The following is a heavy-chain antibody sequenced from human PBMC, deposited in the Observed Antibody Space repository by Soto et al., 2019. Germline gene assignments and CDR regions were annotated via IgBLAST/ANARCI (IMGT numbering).Heavy chain of an antibody. V-gene: IGHV4-34*01. CDR1: GGSFSGYY. D-gene: IGHD3-10*01. J-gene: IGHJ6*03. Sequence: QVQLQQWGAGLLKPSETLSLTCAVYGGSFSGYYWSWIRQPPGKGLEWIGEINHSGSTNYNPSLKRRVHISVDTSKNQFSLKLSSVTAADTAVYYCARGSGGGYYYGSGIKVSPNYYYMDVWGKGTTVTVSS. CDR2: INHSGST. CDR3: ARGSGGGYYYGSGIKVSPNYYYMDV.